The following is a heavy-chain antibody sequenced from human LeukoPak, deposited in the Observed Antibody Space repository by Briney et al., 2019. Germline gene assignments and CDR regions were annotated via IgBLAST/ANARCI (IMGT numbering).Heavy chain of an antibody. D-gene: IGHD3-16*02. Sequence: GGSLRLSCATSGFTFSDSWMNWIRQAPGKGLEWVANIKQDGTEKDYVDSVKGRFTISRDNAKHSLSLQLNSLRADDTAVYFCVRVADAGDKGSKYRPFDYWGQGTLVTVSS. CDR1: GFTFSDSW. CDR2: IKQDGTEK. CDR3: VRVADAGDKGSKYRPFDY. V-gene: IGHV3-7*01. J-gene: IGHJ4*02.